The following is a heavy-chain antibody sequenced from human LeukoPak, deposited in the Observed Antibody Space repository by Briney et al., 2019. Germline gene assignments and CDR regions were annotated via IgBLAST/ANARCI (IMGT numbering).Heavy chain of an antibody. Sequence: SETLSLTCTVSGGSISSYYWSWIRQPPGKGLEWIGYLYYSGSTNYIPSLKSRVTISVDTSKNQFSLKLSSVTAADTAVYYCARSQRWLPTWGFWGQGTLVTVSS. CDR3: ARSQRWLPTWGF. J-gene: IGHJ4*02. D-gene: IGHD5-12*01. CDR2: LYYSGST. CDR1: GGSISSYY. V-gene: IGHV4-59*08.